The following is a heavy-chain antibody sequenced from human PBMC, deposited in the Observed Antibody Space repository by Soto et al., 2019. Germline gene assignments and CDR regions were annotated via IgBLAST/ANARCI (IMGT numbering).Heavy chain of an antibody. CDR3: AKERGIVVVPAATVSGGMDV. D-gene: IGHD2-2*01. J-gene: IGHJ6*02. V-gene: IGHV3-30*18. Sequence: GGSLRLSCAASGFTFSSYGMHWVRQAPGKGLEWVAVISYDGSNKYYADSVKGRFTISRDNSKNTLYLQMNSLRAEDTAVYYCAKERGIVVVPAATVSGGMDVWGQGTTVTVSS. CDR1: GFTFSSYG. CDR2: ISYDGSNK.